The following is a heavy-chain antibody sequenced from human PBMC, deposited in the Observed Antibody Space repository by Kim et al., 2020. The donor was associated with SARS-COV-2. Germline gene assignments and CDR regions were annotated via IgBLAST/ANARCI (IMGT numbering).Heavy chain of an antibody. V-gene: IGHV3-48*02. Sequence: GGSLRLSCAASGFTFSSYSMNWVRQAPGKGLEWVSYISSSSSTIYYADSVKGRFTISRDNAKNSLYLQMNSLRDEDTAVYYCARDPRRDRGYNYPLYYYYGMDVWGQGTTVTVPS. CDR2: ISSSSSTI. D-gene: IGHD5-12*01. CDR3: ARDPRRDRGYNYPLYYYYGMDV. CDR1: GFTFSSYS. J-gene: IGHJ6*02.